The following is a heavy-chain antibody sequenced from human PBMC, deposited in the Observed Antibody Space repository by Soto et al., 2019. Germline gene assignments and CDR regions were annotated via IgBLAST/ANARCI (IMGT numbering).Heavy chain of an antibody. J-gene: IGHJ6*02. V-gene: IGHV1-69*01. D-gene: IGHD5-18*01. CDR1: GGTFSSYA. CDR2: IIPIYGTA. Sequence: QVQLVQSGAEVKKPGSSVKVSCKASGGTFSSYAISWVRQAPGQGLEWMGGIIPIYGTANYAQKFQVRVTITADESTSTAYMELSSLRSEDTAVYYCAILRGYSYGLRGYYYYGMDVWGQGTTVTVSS. CDR3: AILRGYSYGLRGYYYYGMDV.